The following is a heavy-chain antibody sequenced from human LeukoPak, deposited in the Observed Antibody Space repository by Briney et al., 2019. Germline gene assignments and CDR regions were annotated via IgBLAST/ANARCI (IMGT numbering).Heavy chain of an antibody. D-gene: IGHD1-7*01. V-gene: IGHV3-23*01. CDR2: LSPSCTTT. CDR3: AKDDSGWNYAWHLGL. J-gene: IGHJ2*01. Sequence: GGSLRLSCAASGFTFNRYAMTWVRQAPGKGLEWVSTLSPSCTTTYYADSVKGRFTMSRDNSKNTVYLQMDSLRAEDTATYDCAKDDSGWNYAWHLGLWGRGTQVTVSS. CDR1: GFTFNRYA.